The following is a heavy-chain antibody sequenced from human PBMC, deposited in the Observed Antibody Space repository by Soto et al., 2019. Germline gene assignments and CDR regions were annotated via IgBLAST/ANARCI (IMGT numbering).Heavy chain of an antibody. CDR2: INPITGGT. CDR1: GYTFTSYY. V-gene: IGHV1-2*02. CDR3: ARNYYDSSDRDYLDY. J-gene: IGHJ4*02. Sequence: GASVKVSCKASGYTFTSYYIHWVRQAPGQGLEWMGWINPITGGTNYAPKFQGRVTMTRDTSITTAYMELSRLRSDDTAVYCCARNYYDSSDRDYLDYWGQGTPVTVSS. D-gene: IGHD3-22*01.